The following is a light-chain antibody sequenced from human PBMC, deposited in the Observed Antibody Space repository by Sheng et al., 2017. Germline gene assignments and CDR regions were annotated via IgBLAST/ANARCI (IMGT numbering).Light chain of an antibody. CDR2: DVS. CDR3: SSYTSNSILRL. J-gene: IGLJ2*01. V-gene: IGLV2-14*01. Sequence: QSALTQPASVSGSPGQSITISCTGTSSDVGDYNYVSWYQQYPGKAPKLLIYDVSKRPSGVSNRFSGSKSGNTASLSISGLQAEDEADYYCSSYTSNSILRLFGGGTKLTVL. CDR1: SSDVGDYNY.